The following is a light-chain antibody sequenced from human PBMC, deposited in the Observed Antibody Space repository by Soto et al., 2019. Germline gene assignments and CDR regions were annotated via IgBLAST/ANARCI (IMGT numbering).Light chain of an antibody. J-gene: IGKJ3*01. CDR3: QKYNNGPPST. Sequence: DIQMAQSPSSLSASVGDRVTITCRASQHINNYLAWYQQRPGKAPKLLLYAASTLQSGVPSRFSGGGSGTDFTLTISSLQPEDFATYYCQKYNNGPPSTFGPGTKV. CDR2: AAS. CDR1: QHINNY. V-gene: IGKV1-27*01.